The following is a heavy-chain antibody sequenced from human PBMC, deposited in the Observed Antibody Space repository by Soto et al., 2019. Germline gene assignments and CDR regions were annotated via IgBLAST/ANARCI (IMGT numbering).Heavy chain of an antibody. V-gene: IGHV3-33*01. J-gene: IGHJ4*02. CDR2: IWYDGSNK. CDR1: GFTFSSYG. CDR3: AREEVYSYGYYFDY. D-gene: IGHD5-18*01. Sequence: QVQLVESGGGVVQPGRSLRLSCAASGFTFSSYGMHWVRQAPGKGLEWVAVIWYDGSNKYYADSVKGRFTISRDNSKNTLYLQMNSLRAEDTAVYYCAREEVYSYGYYFDYWDQGTLVTVSS.